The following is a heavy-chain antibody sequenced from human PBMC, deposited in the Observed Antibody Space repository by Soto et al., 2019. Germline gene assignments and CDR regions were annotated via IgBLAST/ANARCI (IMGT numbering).Heavy chain of an antibody. Sequence: QGQLVQSGAEVKKPGASVKVSCGTSGFSFTSYSFHWVRQAPAQGLQWMGWINAGRGKTKYSQQFQGRVTFTSHTSANPVYIEPSRLTSEHTSVLYCAIRIDNGYFDDWGQGTLVTVSA. CDR2: INAGRGKT. CDR3: AIRIDNGYFDD. CDR1: GFSFTSYS. V-gene: IGHV1-3*01. J-gene: IGHJ4*02. D-gene: IGHD4-17*01.